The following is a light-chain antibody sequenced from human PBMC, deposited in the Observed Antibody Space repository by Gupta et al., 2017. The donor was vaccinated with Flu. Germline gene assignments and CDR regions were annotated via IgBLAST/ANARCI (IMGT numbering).Light chain of an antibody. V-gene: IGKV1-9*01. CDR2: SAS. Sequence: APKLLIYSASTLQSGVPSRFSGSGSGTEYTLTIRSLQPEDFATYFCQQVNSYPYTFGQGTKLEIK. J-gene: IGKJ2*01. CDR3: QQVNSYPYT.